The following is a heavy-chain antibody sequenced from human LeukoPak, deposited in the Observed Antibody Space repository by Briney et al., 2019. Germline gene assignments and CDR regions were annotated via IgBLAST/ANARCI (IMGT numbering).Heavy chain of an antibody. V-gene: IGHV1-46*01. J-gene: IGHJ4*02. Sequence: ASVKVSCKASGYTFSSYYINWVRQVPGQGLEWMGIINPSRGSTSYAQQFQGRVTMTRDTSTNTVYMELSSLRSEDTAVYYCASGSYYYDSSGLDYWGQGTLVTVSS. CDR1: GYTFSSYY. D-gene: IGHD3-22*01. CDR2: INPSRGST. CDR3: ASGSYYYDSSGLDY.